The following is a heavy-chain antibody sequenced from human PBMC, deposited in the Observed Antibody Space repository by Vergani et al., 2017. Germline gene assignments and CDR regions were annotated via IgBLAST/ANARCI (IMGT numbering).Heavy chain of an antibody. CDR1: GFTVSSNY. CDR2: IYSGGST. D-gene: IGHD3-22*01. J-gene: IGHJ3*02. V-gene: IGHV3-53*02. CDR3: AKWGPRITMIALGAFDI. Sequence: EVQLVETGGGLIQPGGSLRLSCAASGFTVSSNYMSWVRQAPGKGLEWVSVIYSGGSTYYADSVKGRFTISRDNSKNTLYLQMNSLRAEDTAVYYCAKWGPRITMIALGAFDIWGQGTMVTVSS.